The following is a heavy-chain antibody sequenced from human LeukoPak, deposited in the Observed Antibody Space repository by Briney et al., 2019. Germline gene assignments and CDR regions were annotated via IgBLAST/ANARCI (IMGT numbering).Heavy chain of an antibody. J-gene: IGHJ4*02. D-gene: IGHD3-10*01. CDR3: AKTMVRGVIRRGMDY. Sequence: GGSLRLSCAASGFTFSSYGMHWVRQAPGKGLEWVAFIRYDGSNKYYADSVKGRFTISRDNSKNTLYLQMNSLRAEDTAVYYCAKTMVRGVIRRGMDYWGQGTLVTVSS. CDR1: GFTFSSYG. CDR2: IRYDGSNK. V-gene: IGHV3-30*02.